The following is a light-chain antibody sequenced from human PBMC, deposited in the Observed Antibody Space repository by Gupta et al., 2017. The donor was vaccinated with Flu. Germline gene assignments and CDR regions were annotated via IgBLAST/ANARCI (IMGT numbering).Light chain of an antibody. J-gene: IGLJ3*02. V-gene: IGLV1-51*01. CDR1: SSNIENNT. Sequence: QSVFTQPPSVSAAPGQKVTIACSGSSSNIENNTVSWYQQLPGTAPNLLIYGDIQRPSGIPDRFSASKSGTSATLAITGLQTGDEADYYCGTWDNSVRAWVFGGGTKVTVL. CDR3: GTWDNSVRAWV. CDR2: GDI.